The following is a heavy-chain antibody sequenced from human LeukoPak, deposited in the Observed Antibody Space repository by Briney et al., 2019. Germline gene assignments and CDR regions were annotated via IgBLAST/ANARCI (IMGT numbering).Heavy chain of an antibody. J-gene: IGHJ4*02. Sequence: GGSLRLSCAASGFTFSNYAMSWVRQVPGKGLEWVSTISGSGGSTYYADSVKGRFTISRDNSKNTLYLQMNSLRAEDTAVYYCARAQRYFLFDYWGQGTLVTVSS. D-gene: IGHD3-9*01. V-gene: IGHV3-23*01. CDR3: ARAQRYFLFDY. CDR2: ISGSGGST. CDR1: GFTFSNYA.